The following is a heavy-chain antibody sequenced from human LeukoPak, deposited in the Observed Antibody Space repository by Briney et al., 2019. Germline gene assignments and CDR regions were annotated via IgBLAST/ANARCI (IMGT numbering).Heavy chain of an antibody. D-gene: IGHD2-2*01. Sequence: SQTLSLTCTVSGGSIGSGDYYWSWIRQPPGKGLEWIGYIYYSGSTYYNPSLKSRVTISVDTSKNQFSLKLSSVTAADTAVYYCARAVVVPAAQKYNWFDPWGQGTLVTVSS. J-gene: IGHJ5*02. CDR1: GGSIGSGDYY. CDR3: ARAVVVPAAQKYNWFDP. V-gene: IGHV4-30-4*08. CDR2: IYYSGST.